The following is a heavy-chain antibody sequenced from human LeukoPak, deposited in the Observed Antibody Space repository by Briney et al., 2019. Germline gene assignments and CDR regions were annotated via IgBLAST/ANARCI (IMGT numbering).Heavy chain of an antibody. CDR2: ISSSGSTI. CDR3: ARTPFTMVRGVPSVFFDY. D-gene: IGHD3-10*01. Sequence: PGGSLRLSCAASGVTFSSYEMNWVRQAPGKGLEWVSYISSSGSTIYYADSVKGRFTISRDNAKNSLYLQMNSLRAEDTAVYYCARTPFTMVRGVPSVFFDYWGQGTLVTASS. V-gene: IGHV3-48*03. J-gene: IGHJ4*02. CDR1: GVTFSSYE.